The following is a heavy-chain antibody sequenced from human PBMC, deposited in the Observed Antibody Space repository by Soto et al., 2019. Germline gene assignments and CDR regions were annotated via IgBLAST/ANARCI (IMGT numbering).Heavy chain of an antibody. D-gene: IGHD5-18*01. CDR1: GFSLSNARMG. J-gene: IGHJ4*02. CDR3: ARRYSYGYTCHY. V-gene: IGHV2-26*01. CDR2: IFSNDEK. Sequence: QVTLKESGPVLVKPTETLTLTCTVSGFSLSNARMGVSWIRQPPGKALEWLAHIFSNDEKSYSTSLKSRLTISTDTSKPQVVLTMTNMDPVDTPTYYCARRYSYGYTCHYWGQGTLVTVSS.